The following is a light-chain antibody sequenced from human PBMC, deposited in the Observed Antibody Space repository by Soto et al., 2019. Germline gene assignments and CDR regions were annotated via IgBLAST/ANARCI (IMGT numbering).Light chain of an antibody. V-gene: IGKV3-20*01. J-gene: IGKJ5*01. CDR1: QSVSSSY. CDR3: QPYGSSSIT. Sequence: IVLTQSPGTLSLSPGERATLSCRASQSVSSSYLAWYQQKPGQAPRLLIYGASSRATGIPDRFSGSGSGTDFTLTISRLEPEDFAVYYCQPYGSSSITFGQGTRLEIK. CDR2: GAS.